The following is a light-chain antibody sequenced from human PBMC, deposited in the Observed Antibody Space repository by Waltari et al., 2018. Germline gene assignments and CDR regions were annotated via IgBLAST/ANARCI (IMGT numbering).Light chain of an antibody. J-gene: IGKJ4*01. Sequence: DIQMSQSPSSLSASVGDRVTITCRASQGITSYLNWYQQKPGKAPKLLIYYTNSLASGGPSRFSGSGSGTEFTLTISSLQPEDFATYYCQQGNSYPLTFGGGTKVEIK. V-gene: IGKV1-17*01. CDR2: YTN. CDR3: QQGNSYPLT. CDR1: QGITSY.